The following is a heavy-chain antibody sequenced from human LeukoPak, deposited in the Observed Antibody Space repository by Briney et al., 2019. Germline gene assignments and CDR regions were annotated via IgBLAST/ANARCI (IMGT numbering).Heavy chain of an antibody. CDR3: VHLAKPDD. V-gene: IGHV3-15*01. CDR2: IKSHVDGGAA. CDR1: GLYFPNAC. D-gene: IGHD1-1*01. J-gene: IGHJ4*02. Sequence: PGGSLRLSCGASGLYFPNACMRWVRQAPGKGVEWGGSIKSHVDGGAADYDAPVKGRFNMSRDDSKNMLYLQIDSLRTEDTAVYYCVHLAKPDDWGQGTLVTVSS.